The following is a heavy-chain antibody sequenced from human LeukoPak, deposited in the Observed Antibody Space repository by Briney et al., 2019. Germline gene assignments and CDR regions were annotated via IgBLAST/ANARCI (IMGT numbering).Heavy chain of an antibody. J-gene: IGHJ6*02. D-gene: IGHD5-18*01. CDR1: GGTFSSYT. V-gene: IGHV1-69*02. CDR3: ARLPAGDTAMVPYYYYGMDV. CDR2: IIPILGIA. Sequence: ASVKVSCKASGGTFSSYTISWVRQAPGQGLEWIGRIIPILGIANYAQKFQGRVTITADKSTSTAYMELSSLRSEDTAVYYCARLPAGDTAMVPYYYYGMDVWGQGTTVTVSS.